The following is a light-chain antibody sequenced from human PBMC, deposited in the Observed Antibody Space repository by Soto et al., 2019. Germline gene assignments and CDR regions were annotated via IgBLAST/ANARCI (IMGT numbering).Light chain of an antibody. J-gene: IGLJ2*01. CDR1: SSDVGGYNY. CDR2: EVS. V-gene: IGLV2-14*01. CDR3: CSYAGSYTFDVV. Sequence: QSALTQPASVSGSPGQSITISCTGTSSDVGGYNYVSWYQQHPGKAPKLMIYEVSSRPSGVSSRFSGSKSGNTASLTISGLQAEDEVDYYCCSYAGSYTFDVVFGGGTKLTVL.